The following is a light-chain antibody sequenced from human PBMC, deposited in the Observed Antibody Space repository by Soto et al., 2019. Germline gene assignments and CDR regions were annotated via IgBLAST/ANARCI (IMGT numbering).Light chain of an antibody. CDR3: QQYNSYPWT. CDR1: QSISSW. CDR2: DAS. Sequence: IQLTQSPSTLSASVGDRVTITCRASQSISSWLAWYQQKRGKAPKLXIYDASSLESGVRSRFSGSGSGTEFTLTITSLQPDDFATYYCQQYNSYPWTFGQGTQVDIK. J-gene: IGKJ1*01. V-gene: IGKV1-5*01.